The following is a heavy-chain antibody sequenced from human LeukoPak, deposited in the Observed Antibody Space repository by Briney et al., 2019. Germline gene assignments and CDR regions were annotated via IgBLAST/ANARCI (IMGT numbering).Heavy chain of an antibody. CDR1: GGSITGYY. D-gene: IGHD3-3*01. CDR3: VRGALERSGWAFDY. CDR2: IYYTGTT. J-gene: IGHJ4*02. V-gene: IGHV4-59*01. Sequence: PSETLSLTCNVSGGSITGYYWTWVRQPPGKGLEWIGYIYYTGTTNFNPSLKSRVTISLDTSKNQFSLRLNSVTAADTAVYYCVRGALERSGWAFDYWGQGVMVIVSS.